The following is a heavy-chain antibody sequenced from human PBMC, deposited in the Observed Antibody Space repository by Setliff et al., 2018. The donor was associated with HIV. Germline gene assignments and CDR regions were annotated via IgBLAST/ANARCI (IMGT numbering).Heavy chain of an antibody. CDR2: IYYSGSV. D-gene: IGHD1-26*01. Sequence: SETLSLTCTVSGGSITGHYGGWIRQPPGKGLEWIGSIYYSGSVYYNPSLKSRVTISVDTTKNQFSLKVKSVTAADTAVYYCAKSIVGGTTHAFDLWGQGTMVTVSS. J-gene: IGHJ3*01. CDR3: AKSIVGGTTHAFDL. V-gene: IGHV4-39*07. CDR1: GGSITGHY.